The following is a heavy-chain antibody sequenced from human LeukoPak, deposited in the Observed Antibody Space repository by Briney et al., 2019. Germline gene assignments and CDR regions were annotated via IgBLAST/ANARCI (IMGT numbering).Heavy chain of an antibody. CDR1: GYTFTGYY. CDR3: ARVVTYISAAGPTHYYYYYMDV. Sequence: GASVKVSCKASGYTFTGYYMHWVRQAPGQGLEWMGWINPNSGGTNYAQKFQGRVTMTRDTSISTAYMELSRLRSDDTAVYYCARVVTYISAAGPTHYYYYYMDVWGKGTTVTVSS. CDR2: INPNSGGT. J-gene: IGHJ6*03. V-gene: IGHV1-2*02. D-gene: IGHD6-13*01.